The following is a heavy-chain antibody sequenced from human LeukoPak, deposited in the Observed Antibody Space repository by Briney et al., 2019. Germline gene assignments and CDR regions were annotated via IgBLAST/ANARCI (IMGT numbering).Heavy chain of an antibody. CDR1: GFTFSSYA. CDR2: ISGSGGST. CDR3: AKGSGSGSYPMDY. J-gene: IGHJ4*02. V-gene: IGHV3-23*01. D-gene: IGHD3-10*01. Sequence: GGSLRLSCAASGFTFSSYAMSWVRQAPGKGLEWVSTISGSGGSTYYADSVKGRFTISRDNSKNTLYLQMNSLRAEDTAVYYCAKGSGSGSYPMDYWGQGTLVTVSS.